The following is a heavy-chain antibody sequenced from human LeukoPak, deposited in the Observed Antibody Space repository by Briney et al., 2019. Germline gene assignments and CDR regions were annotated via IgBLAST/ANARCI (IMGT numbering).Heavy chain of an antibody. V-gene: IGHV1-18*01. D-gene: IGHD1-14*01. CDR3: VRDFSYIPDY. CDR1: GYTFTTYG. Sequence: ASVKVSCKASGYTFTTYGISWVRQAPGLGLEWMAWISAYDGLRNDAQKFQGRVTTTIDTSTNTAYMELRRLRSGDTAVYYCVRDFSYIPDYWGQGTLVIVSS. J-gene: IGHJ4*02. CDR2: ISAYDGLR.